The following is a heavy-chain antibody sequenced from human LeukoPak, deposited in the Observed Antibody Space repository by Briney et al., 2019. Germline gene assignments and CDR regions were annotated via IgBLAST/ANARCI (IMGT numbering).Heavy chain of an antibody. J-gene: IGHJ4*02. CDR2: INPNSGDT. CDR3: AGGMTGGDY. Sequence: ASVKVSCKASGYTFTAYYIHWVRQAPGQGLEWMGWINPNSGDTNRAQKFQGRVTMTRDTSISTAYMELGRLKSDDTALYYCAGGMTGGDYWGQGTLVTVSS. V-gene: IGHV1-2*02. CDR1: GYTFTAYY. D-gene: IGHD3-9*01.